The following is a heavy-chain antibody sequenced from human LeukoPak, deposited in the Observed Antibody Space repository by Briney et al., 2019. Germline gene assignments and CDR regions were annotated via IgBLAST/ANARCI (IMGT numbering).Heavy chain of an antibody. CDR2: INWNGGST. J-gene: IGHJ4*02. CDR3: ARAQTYGDSRLLLDY. D-gene: IGHD4-17*01. CDR1: GFTFGNYG. Sequence: GSLRLSCAASGFTFGNYGMSWVRQAPGKGLEWVSGINWNGGSTGYADSVEGRFTIFRDNAKNSQYLQMNSLRVEDTALYYCARAQTYGDSRLLLDYWGQGTLVTVSS. V-gene: IGHV3-20*04.